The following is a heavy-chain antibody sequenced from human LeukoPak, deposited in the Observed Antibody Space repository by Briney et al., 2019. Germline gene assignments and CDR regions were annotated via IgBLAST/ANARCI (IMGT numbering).Heavy chain of an antibody. V-gene: IGHV1-2*02. Sequence: ASVKVSCKASGYTFTGYYMHWVRQAPGQGLEWMGWINPNSGGTNYAQKFQGRVTMTRDTSISTAYMELSRLRSDDTAVYYCARDRGYSCGANWFDPWGQGTLVTVSS. D-gene: IGHD5-18*01. CDR1: GYTFTGYY. CDR3: ARDRGYSCGANWFDP. J-gene: IGHJ5*02. CDR2: INPNSGGT.